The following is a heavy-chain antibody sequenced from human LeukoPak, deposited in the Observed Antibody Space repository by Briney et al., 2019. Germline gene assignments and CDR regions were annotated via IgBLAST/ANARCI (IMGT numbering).Heavy chain of an antibody. CDR3: ARDFPMTTVTTWNMY. J-gene: IGHJ4*02. CDR1: GFTFSSYS. V-gene: IGHV3-48*04. CDR2: ISSSSSTI. D-gene: IGHD4-17*01. Sequence: GGSLRLSCAASGFTFSSYSMNWVRQAPGKGLEWVSYISSSSSTIYYADSVKGRFTISRDNAKNSLYLQMNSLRAEDTAVYYCARDFPMTTVTTWNMYWGQGTLVTVSS.